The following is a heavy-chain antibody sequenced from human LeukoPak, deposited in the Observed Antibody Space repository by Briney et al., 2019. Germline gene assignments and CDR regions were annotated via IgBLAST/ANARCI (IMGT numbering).Heavy chain of an antibody. CDR1: GGSISSGGYY. Sequence: PSETLSLTCTVSGGSISSGGYYWSWIRQPPGKGLEWIGYIYHSGSTYYNPSLKSRVTISVDRSKNQFSLKLSSVTAADTAVYYCARTGARTWFGELLFWGQGTLVTVSS. D-gene: IGHD3-10*01. V-gene: IGHV4-30-2*01. CDR3: ARTGARTWFGELLF. J-gene: IGHJ4*02. CDR2: IYHSGST.